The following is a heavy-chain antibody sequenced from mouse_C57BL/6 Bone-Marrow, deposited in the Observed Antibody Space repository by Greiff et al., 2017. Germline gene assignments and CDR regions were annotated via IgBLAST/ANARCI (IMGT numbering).Heavy chain of an antibody. CDR1: GYTFTDYY. J-gene: IGHJ1*03. CDR2: IYPGSGNT. Sequence: QVQLKESGAELVRPGASVKLSCKASGYTFTDYYINWVKQRPGQGLEWIARIYPGSGNTYYNEKFKGKATLTAEKSSSTAYMQLSSLTSEDSAVYFCARGYGSSYWYFDVWGTGTTVTVSS. CDR3: ARGYGSSYWYFDV. D-gene: IGHD1-1*01. V-gene: IGHV1-76*01.